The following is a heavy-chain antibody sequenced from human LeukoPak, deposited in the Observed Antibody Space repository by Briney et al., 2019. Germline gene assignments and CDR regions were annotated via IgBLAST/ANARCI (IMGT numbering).Heavy chain of an antibody. CDR3: TKDSRYSSTWYMPGAFDY. D-gene: IGHD6-13*01. J-gene: IGHJ4*02. CDR2: ISWNSAGI. V-gene: IGHV3-9*01. CDR1: GFTFDDYA. Sequence: GRSLRLSCAASGFTFDDYAMHWVRQVPGKGLEWDSGISWNSAGIGYADSVKGRFTISRDNAKNYLYLQMNSLSDEDTALYYCTKDSRYSSTWYMPGAFDYWGQGTLVTVSS.